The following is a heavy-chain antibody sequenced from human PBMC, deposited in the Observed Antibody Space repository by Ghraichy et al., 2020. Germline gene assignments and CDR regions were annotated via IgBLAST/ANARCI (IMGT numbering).Heavy chain of an antibody. V-gene: IGHV3-74*01. J-gene: IGHJ4*02. Sequence: GGSLRLSCAASGFTFTDYWRHWVRQAPGKGLVWVSRIYIDESSATYADSVKGLFTISRDNAKNTVFLQMNSLRVDDTAVYYCASSAVTYYGTALDYWGQGNLVPVSS. D-gene: IGHD1-26*01. CDR3: ASSAVTYYGTALDY. CDR1: GFTFTDYW. CDR2: IYIDESSA.